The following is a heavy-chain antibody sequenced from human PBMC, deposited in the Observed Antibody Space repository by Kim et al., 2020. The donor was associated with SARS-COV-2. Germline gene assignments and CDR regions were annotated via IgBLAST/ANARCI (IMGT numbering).Heavy chain of an antibody. Sequence: GGSLRLSCAASGFTFSSYAMHWVHQAPGKGLEWVAVISYDGSNKYYADSVKGRFTISRDNSKNTLYLQMNSLRAEDTAVYYCARDLGAYGSGSYYYYYYGMDVWGQGTTVTVSS. J-gene: IGHJ6*02. CDR1: GFTFSSYA. CDR3: ARDLGAYGSGSYYYYYYGMDV. D-gene: IGHD3-10*01. CDR2: ISYDGSNK. V-gene: IGHV3-30*04.